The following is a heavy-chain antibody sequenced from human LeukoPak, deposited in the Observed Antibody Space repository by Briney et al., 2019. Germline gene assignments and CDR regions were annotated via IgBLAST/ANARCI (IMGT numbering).Heavy chain of an antibody. V-gene: IGHV1-46*01. J-gene: IGHJ4*02. D-gene: IGHD3-22*01. CDR1: GYTFTSYY. Sequence: ASVKVSCKASGYTFTSYYMHWVRQAPGQGLEWMGIINPSGGSTIYAQKFQGRVTMTRDMSTSTVYMELRSLRSDDTAVYYCASLYYDSSGYYDYWGQGTLVTVSS. CDR3: ASLYYDSSGYYDY. CDR2: INPSGGST.